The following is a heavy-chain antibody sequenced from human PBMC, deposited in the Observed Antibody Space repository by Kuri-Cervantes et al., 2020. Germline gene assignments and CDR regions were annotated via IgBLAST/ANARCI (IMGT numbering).Heavy chain of an antibody. V-gene: IGHV1-69*13. Sequence: SVKVSCKASGYTFTSYGISWVRQAPGQGLEWMGGIIPIFGTANYAQKFQGRVTITADESTSTAYMELSSLRSEDTAVYYCARGARRTSNWFDPWGQGTLVTVSS. D-gene: IGHD3-16*01. CDR2: IIPIFGTA. CDR3: ARGARRTSNWFDP. CDR1: GYTFTSYG. J-gene: IGHJ5*02.